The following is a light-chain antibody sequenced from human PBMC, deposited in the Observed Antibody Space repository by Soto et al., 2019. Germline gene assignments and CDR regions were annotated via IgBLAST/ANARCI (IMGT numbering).Light chain of an antibody. CDR3: AAWDVRLNGYV. V-gene: IGLV1-36*01. J-gene: IGLJ1*01. Sequence: QSVLTQPPSVSDAPRQRVTISCSGSSSNIGNNAVNWYQQLPGKAPKLLIYYDVLLPSGVSDRFSGSKSATSASLAISGLQSEDEADYYCAAWDVRLNGYVFGTGTKLTVL. CDR1: SSNIGNNA. CDR2: YDV.